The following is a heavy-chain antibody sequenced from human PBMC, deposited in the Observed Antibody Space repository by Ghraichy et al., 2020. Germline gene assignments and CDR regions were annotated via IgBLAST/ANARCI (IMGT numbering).Heavy chain of an antibody. Sequence: SQTLSRTCVVSGGSLSSGDYYWTWVRQSPGRGLEWIGWVFYSGGTSYNPSLKSRLKMSVDRSKNQFSMTLSSVTAADAAVYYCVRDVVQSPPGRNYYGMDVWGPGTTVIVS. D-gene: IGHD2-21*01. CDR3: VRDVVQSPPGRNYYGMDV. CDR2: VFYSGGT. J-gene: IGHJ6*02. V-gene: IGHV4-30-4*01. CDR1: GGSLSSGDYY.